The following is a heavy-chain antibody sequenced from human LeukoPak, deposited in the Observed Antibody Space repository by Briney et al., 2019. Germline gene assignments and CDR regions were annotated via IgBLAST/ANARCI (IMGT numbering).Heavy chain of an antibody. J-gene: IGHJ4*02. D-gene: IGHD3-22*01. CDR2: FDPEDGET. V-gene: IGHV1-24*01. CDR1: GYTLTELS. CDR3: ATMTAITYYYDSSGYVY. Sequence: SVKVSCKVSGYTLTELSMHWVRQAPGKGLEWMGGFDPEDGETIYAQKFQGRVTMTEDTSTDTAYMELSSLRSEDTAVYYCATMTAITYYYDSSGYVYWGQGTLVTVSS.